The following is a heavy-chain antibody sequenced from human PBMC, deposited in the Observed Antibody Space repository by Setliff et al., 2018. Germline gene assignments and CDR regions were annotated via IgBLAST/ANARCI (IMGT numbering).Heavy chain of an antibody. Sequence: SVKVSCKASGGTFRTDGFSWVRQAPGQGLEWMGRIIAVFGTAKYAQKFQGRVTISADESTRTVYMELSSLRFEDTAVYYCARDTRDKYSNYVYSWFGPWGRGTLVTVSS. J-gene: IGHJ5*02. CDR2: IIAVFGTA. V-gene: IGHV1-69*13. D-gene: IGHD4-4*01. CDR1: GGTFRTDG. CDR3: ARDTRDKYSNYVYSWFGP.